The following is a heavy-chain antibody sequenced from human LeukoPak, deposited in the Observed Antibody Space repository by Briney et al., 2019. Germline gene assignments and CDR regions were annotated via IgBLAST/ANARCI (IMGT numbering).Heavy chain of an antibody. CDR1: GGSISSYY. J-gene: IGHJ4*02. CDR2: IYYSGST. V-gene: IGHV4-59*01. D-gene: IGHD6-13*01. CDR3: ACSIAAAGFPFDY. Sequence: SETLSLTCTVSGGSISSYYWSWIRQPPGKGLEWIGYIYYSGSTNYNPSLKSRVTISVDTSKNQFSLKLSSVTAADTAVYYCACSIAAAGFPFDYWAREPWSPSPQ.